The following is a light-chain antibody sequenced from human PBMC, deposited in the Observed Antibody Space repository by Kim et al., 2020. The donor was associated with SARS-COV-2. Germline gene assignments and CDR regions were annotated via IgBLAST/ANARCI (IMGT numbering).Light chain of an antibody. Sequence: SSDENHCKIGAGYDGQWYQQRPRTAPKLLIYSNRSRPSGVPDRFSGSKSGTSAALAITGLQAEDEADYYCQSYDSSLSALYVFGTGTKVTVL. V-gene: IGLV1-40*01. CDR1: HCKIGAGYD. J-gene: IGLJ1*01. CDR3: QSYDSSLSALYV. CDR2: SNR.